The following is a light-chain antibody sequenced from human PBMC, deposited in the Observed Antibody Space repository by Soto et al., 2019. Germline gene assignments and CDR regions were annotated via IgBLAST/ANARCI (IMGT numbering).Light chain of an antibody. CDR2: EVS. CDR3: NSYTSTSSWV. J-gene: IGLJ3*02. CDR1: RSDVGGYNY. V-gene: IGLV2-14*01. Sequence: QSALTQPASVSGSPGQSITISCTGTRSDVGGYNYVSWYQQHPGKAPKLMIYEVSNRPSGVSNRFSGSKSGNTACLTISGLQAEDEADYYCNSYTSTSSWVFGGGTKLTV.